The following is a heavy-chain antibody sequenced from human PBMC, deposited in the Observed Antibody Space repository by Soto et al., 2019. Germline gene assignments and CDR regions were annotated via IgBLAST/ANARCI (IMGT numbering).Heavy chain of an antibody. CDR3: AKDPVVVPAAKSHFDY. CDR1: GFTFSSYA. V-gene: IGHV3-23*01. Sequence: GGSLRLSCAASGFTFSSYAMSWVRQAPGKGLEWVSAISGSGGSTYYADSVKGRFTISRDNSKNTLYLQMNSLRAEDTAVYYCAKDPVVVPAAKSHFDYWGQGTLVTVSS. CDR2: ISGSGGST. D-gene: IGHD2-2*01. J-gene: IGHJ4*02.